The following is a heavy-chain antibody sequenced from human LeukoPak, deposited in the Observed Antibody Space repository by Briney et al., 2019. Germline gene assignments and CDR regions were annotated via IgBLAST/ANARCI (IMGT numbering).Heavy chain of an antibody. V-gene: IGHV4-4*07. Sequence: PSETLSLTCIVSGGSISSYYWSWIRQPAWKGLEWIGRIYSTGSTNYNPSLKSRVTMSVDTSKNQFSLRLRSVTAADTAGYYCARQIAAAGTAGFDFWGQGALVTVSS. J-gene: IGHJ4*02. D-gene: IGHD6-13*01. CDR2: IYSTGST. CDR1: GGSISSYY. CDR3: ARQIAAAGTAGFDF.